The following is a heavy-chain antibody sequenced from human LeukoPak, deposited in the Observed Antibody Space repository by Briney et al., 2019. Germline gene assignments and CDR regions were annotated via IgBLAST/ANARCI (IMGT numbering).Heavy chain of an antibody. CDR1: RFTFSTYT. J-gene: IGHJ4*02. D-gene: IGHD3-3*01. V-gene: IGHV3-21*01. CDR3: ARVFADFSGDY. CDR2: ISTSSIYI. Sequence: GGSLRLSCAASRFTFSTYTMNWVRQAPGKGLEWVSSISTSSIYIYYADSLKGRFTISRDNSKNTLYLQMNSLRAEDTAVYYCARVFADFSGDYWGQGTLVTVSS.